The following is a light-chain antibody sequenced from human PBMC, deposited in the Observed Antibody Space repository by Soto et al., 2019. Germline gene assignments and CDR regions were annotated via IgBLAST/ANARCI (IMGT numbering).Light chain of an antibody. CDR3: QQYGNSPIT. V-gene: IGKV3-11*01. CDR2: DVS. J-gene: IGKJ5*01. CDR1: QNISNY. Sequence: VVLIQSPATLSVSPGERATLSCRASQNISNYLIWYQQKPGQAPRLLIYDVSNRATDIPARFSGSGSGTDFTLTISRLEPEDFAVYYRQQYGNSPITFGQGTRLEIK.